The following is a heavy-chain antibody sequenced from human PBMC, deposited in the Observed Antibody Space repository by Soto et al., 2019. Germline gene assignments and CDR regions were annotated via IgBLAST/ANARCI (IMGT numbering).Heavy chain of an antibody. V-gene: IGHV1-3*01. CDR2: INAGNGNT. Sequence: ASVKVSCKASGYTFTSYAMHWVRQAPGQRLEWMGWINAGNGNTKYSQKFQGRVTITRDTSASTAYMELSSLRSEDTAVYYCARVAQQLVRGWWFDPWGQGTLVTSPQ. CDR1: GYTFTSYA. CDR3: ARVAQQLVRGWWFDP. J-gene: IGHJ5*02. D-gene: IGHD6-13*01.